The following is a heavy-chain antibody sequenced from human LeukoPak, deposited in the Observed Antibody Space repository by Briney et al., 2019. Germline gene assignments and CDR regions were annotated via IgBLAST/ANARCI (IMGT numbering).Heavy chain of an antibody. CDR1: GYTFTSHY. Sequence: ASVKVSCKASGYTFTSHYVHWVRQAPGQGLEWMGIINPSGGRTTYAQKFQGRVTMTRDMSTSTVYMELSSLRSEDTAVYYCARDRGRGSDYYDAFDIWGQGTMVTVSS. J-gene: IGHJ3*02. D-gene: IGHD3-10*01. V-gene: IGHV1-46*01. CDR3: ARDRGRGSDYYDAFDI. CDR2: INPSGGRT.